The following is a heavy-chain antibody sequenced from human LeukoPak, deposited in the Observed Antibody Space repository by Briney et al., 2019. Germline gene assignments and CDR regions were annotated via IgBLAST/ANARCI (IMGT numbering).Heavy chain of an antibody. V-gene: IGHV4-59*13. CDR3: ARGKIWSPVYLSH. D-gene: IGHD3-10*01. Sequence: SETLSLTCIVSGGSISSYYWSWIRQPPGKGLEWIGNIYSSGTTNYNPSLKSRVTISMDTSKNQFSLKLSSATAADTAVYYCARGKIWSPVYLSHWGQGTLVTVSS. CDR2: IYSSGTT. CDR1: GGSISSYY. J-gene: IGHJ4*02.